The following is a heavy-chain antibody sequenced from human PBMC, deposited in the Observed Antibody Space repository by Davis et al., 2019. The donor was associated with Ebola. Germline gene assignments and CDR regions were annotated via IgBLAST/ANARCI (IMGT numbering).Heavy chain of an antibody. CDR1: GFTFSSYS. Sequence: GGSLRLSCAASGFTFSSYSMNWVRQAPGKGLEWVSSISSSSSYIYYADSVKGRFTISRDNAKNSLYLQMNSLRADDTAVYYCATQDNGYSVPFDYWGQRTLVTVSS. V-gene: IGHV3-21*04. D-gene: IGHD3-22*01. CDR2: ISSSSSYI. CDR3: ATQDNGYSVPFDY. J-gene: IGHJ4*02.